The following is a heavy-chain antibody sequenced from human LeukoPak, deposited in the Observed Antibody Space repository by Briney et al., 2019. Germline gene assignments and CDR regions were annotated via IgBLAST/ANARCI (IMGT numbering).Heavy chain of an antibody. D-gene: IGHD3-22*01. V-gene: IGHV4-31*03. J-gene: IGHJ4*02. CDR2: IYYSGST. CDR1: GGSISSGGYY. Sequence: SETLSLTCTVSGGSISSGGYYWSWIRQHPGKGLEWIGYIYYSGSTYYNPSLKSRVTISVDTSKNQFSLKLSSVTAADTAVHYCARDYDSSLENWGQGTLVTVSS. CDR3: ARDYDSSLEN.